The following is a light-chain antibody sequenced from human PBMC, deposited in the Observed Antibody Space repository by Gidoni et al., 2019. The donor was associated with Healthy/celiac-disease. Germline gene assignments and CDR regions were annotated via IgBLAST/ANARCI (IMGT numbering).Light chain of an antibody. Sequence: QSALTQPASVSGSPGQSITISCTGTSSDVGGYNYVSWYQQHPGKAPKLMIYEVSNRPSGVSHRVSGSKSGNTASLTISGLRAEDEANYYCSSYTSSSTWVFGGGTKLTVL. J-gene: IGLJ3*02. V-gene: IGLV2-14*01. CDR3: SSYTSSSTWV. CDR2: EVS. CDR1: SSDVGGYNY.